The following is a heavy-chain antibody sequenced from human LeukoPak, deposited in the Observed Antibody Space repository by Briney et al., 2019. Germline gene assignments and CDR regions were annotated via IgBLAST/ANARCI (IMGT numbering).Heavy chain of an antibody. CDR2: ISASNGDT. V-gene: IGHV1-18*01. J-gene: IGHJ4*02. CDR1: GYTFTNYG. CDR3: ARVYGDPDY. D-gene: IGHD4-17*01. Sequence: ASVKVSCKASGYTFTNYGITWVRQAPGQGLEWMGWISASNGDTHYSEKFQGRVTMTRDTSTRTAYMELSSLRSEDTAVYYCARVYGDPDYWGQGTLVTVSS.